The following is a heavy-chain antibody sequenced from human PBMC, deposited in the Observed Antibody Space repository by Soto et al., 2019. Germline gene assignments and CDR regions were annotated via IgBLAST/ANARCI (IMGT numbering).Heavy chain of an antibody. CDR1: GFTFSSYG. V-gene: IGHV3-30*03. Sequence: ESGGGVVQPGRSLRLSCAASGFTFSSYGMHWVRQAPGKGLEWVAVISYDGSNKYYADSVKGRFTISRDNSKNTLYLQMNSLRAEDTAVYYCARRHAYYYGMDVWGQGTTVTVSS. CDR3: ARRHAYYYGMDV. CDR2: ISYDGSNK. J-gene: IGHJ6*02.